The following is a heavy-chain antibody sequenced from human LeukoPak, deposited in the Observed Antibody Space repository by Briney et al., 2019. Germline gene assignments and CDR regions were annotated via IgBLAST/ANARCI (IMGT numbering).Heavy chain of an antibody. V-gene: IGHV3-48*01. J-gene: IGHJ4*02. CDR1: GFTFSSYS. D-gene: IGHD2-15*01. CDR3: ARGPRHCSGGSCPTDY. CDR2: ISSSSSTI. Sequence: GGSLRLSCAASGFTFSSYSMNWVRQAPGKGLEWVSYISSSSSTIYYADSVKGRFTISRDNAKNSLYLQMNSLRAEDTAVYYCARGPRHCSGGSCPTDYWGQGTLVTVSS.